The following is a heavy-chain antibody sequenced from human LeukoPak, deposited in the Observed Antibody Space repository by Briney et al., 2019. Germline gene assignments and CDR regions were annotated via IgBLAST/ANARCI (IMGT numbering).Heavy chain of an antibody. V-gene: IGHV1-2*02. CDR3: ARGGYSSSWEGYDAFDI. CDR1: GGTFSSYA. Sequence: GASVKVSCKASGGTFSSYAISWVRQAPGQGLEWMGWINPNSGGKKYAQKFQGRVTMTRDTSISTAYMELSRLRSDDTAVYYCARGGYSSSWEGYDAFDIWGQGTMVTVSS. CDR2: INPNSGGK. D-gene: IGHD6-13*01. J-gene: IGHJ3*02.